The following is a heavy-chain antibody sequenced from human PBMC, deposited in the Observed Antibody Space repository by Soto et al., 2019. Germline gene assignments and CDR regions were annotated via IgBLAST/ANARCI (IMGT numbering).Heavy chain of an antibody. D-gene: IGHD1-26*01. V-gene: IGHV1-46*01. CDR1: GYTFTSYY. CDR3: AVEWELLENREYFQH. Sequence: QVQLVQSGAEVKKPGASVKVSCKASGYTFTSYYMHWVRQAPGQGLEWMGIINPSGGSTSYAQKFQGRVTMTRDTSTSTVYMELSSLRSEDTAVYYCAVEWELLENREYFQHWGQGTLVTVSS. CDR2: INPSGGST. J-gene: IGHJ1*01.